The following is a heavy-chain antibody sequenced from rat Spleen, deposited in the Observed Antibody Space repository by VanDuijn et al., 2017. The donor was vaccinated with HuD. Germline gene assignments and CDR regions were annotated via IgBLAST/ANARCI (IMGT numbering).Heavy chain of an antibody. CDR2: ITNAGGST. J-gene: IGHJ2*01. CDR1: GFTFNNYW. D-gene: IGHD1-7*01. CDR3: TTEDYGYPFDY. Sequence: EVQLVESGGGLVQPGRSLKLSCVASGFTFNNYWMTWIRQAPGKGLEWIASITNAGGSTYYSDSVKGRFTISRDNAKSALFLQMNSLRSEDTATYYCTTEDYGYPFDYWGQGVMVTVSS. V-gene: IGHV5-31*01.